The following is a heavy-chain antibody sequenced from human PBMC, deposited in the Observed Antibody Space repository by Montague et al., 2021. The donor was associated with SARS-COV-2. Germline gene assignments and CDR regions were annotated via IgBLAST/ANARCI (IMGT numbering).Heavy chain of an antibody. D-gene: IGHD3-3*01. J-gene: IGHJ3*01. CDR1: GGSFSGYY. Sequence: SETLSLTCAAYGGSFSGYYWTWIRQPPGKGLEWVGEINDRGSTNYNPSFESQLTMSVDTSKNQFSLRLKSVSAADTAVYYCARGQVTIFGVLIMLPAAGAVDVWGQGTTVTVSS. CDR2: INDRGST. V-gene: IGHV4-34*01. CDR3: ARGQVTIFGVLIMLPAAGAVDV.